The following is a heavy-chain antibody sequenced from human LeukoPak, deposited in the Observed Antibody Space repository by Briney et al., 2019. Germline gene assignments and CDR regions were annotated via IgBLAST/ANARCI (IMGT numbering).Heavy chain of an antibody. J-gene: IGHJ4*02. CDR3: ARSWGYSYGYFYFDY. V-gene: IGHV3-21*01. D-gene: IGHD5-18*01. Sequence: PGGSLRLSCAASGFTFSSYSMNWVRQAPGKGLEWVPSISSSSSYIYNADSVKGRFTISRDNAKNSLYLQMNSLRAEDTAVYYCARSWGYSYGYFYFDYWGQGTLVTVSS. CDR1: GFTFSSYS. CDR2: ISSSSSYI.